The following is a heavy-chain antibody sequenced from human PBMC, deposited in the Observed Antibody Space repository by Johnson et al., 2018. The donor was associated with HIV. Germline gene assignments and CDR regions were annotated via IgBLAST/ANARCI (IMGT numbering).Heavy chain of an antibody. J-gene: IGHJ3*02. Sequence: VQLVESGGGLVQPGGSLRLSCAASGFTFSSYDMHWVRQAPGKGLEWVSVIYSGGSTYYPDSVKGRFTISRDNSKNTLYLQMNSLRAEDTAVYYCASLGGSYSLDIWGQGTMVTVSS. V-gene: IGHV3-66*01. CDR1: GFTFSSYD. D-gene: IGHD1-26*01. CDR2: IYSGGST. CDR3: ASLGGSYSLDI.